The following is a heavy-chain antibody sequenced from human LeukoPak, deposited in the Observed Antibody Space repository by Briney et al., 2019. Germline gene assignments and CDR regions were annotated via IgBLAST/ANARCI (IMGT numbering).Heavy chain of an antibody. CDR2: IYYTGST. CDR1: GGSIDSYY. CDR3: ARVYQSAEYYFDY. D-gene: IGHD2-2*01. Sequence: SETLSLTCTVSGGSIDSYYWSWIRQPPGKGLEWIGYIYYTGSTGYHPSLKSRVTISLDTSKNQFSLKLTSVTAADTAVYYCARVYQSAEYYFDYWGQGNLVSVSS. J-gene: IGHJ4*02. V-gene: IGHV4-59*01.